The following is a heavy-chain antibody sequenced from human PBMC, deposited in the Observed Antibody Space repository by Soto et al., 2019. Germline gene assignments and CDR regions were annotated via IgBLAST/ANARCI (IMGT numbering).Heavy chain of an antibody. CDR3: AREGAAAAPFDY. D-gene: IGHD6-13*01. CDR2: INPSGGST. CDR1: GYTFTSYY. Sequence: GASVKVSCKASGYTFTSYYMHWVRQAPGQGLEWMGIINPSGGSTSYAQKFQGRVTMTGDTSTSTVYMELSSLRSEDTAVYYCAREGAAAAPFDYWGQGTLVTVSS. J-gene: IGHJ4*02. V-gene: IGHV1-46*01.